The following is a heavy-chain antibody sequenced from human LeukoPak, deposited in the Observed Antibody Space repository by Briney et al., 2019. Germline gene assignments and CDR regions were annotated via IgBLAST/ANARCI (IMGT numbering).Heavy chain of an antibody. Sequence: QPGRSLRPSCAASGFTFNNYGMHGVRQAPGKGLEWVALIWYDGTNKYYGDSVKGRFTISRDNSKNTLYLQMNSLRAEDTAVYYCARGRFGELSVATFDIWGQGTMVTVSS. CDR3: ARGRFGELSVATFDI. V-gene: IGHV3-33*01. CDR2: IWYDGTNK. D-gene: IGHD3-10*01. CDR1: GFTFNNYG. J-gene: IGHJ3*02.